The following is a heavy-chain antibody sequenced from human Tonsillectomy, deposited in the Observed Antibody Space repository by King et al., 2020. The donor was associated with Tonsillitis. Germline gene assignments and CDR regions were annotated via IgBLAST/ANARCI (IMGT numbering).Heavy chain of an antibody. CDR2: ISYDGSNK. J-gene: IGHJ4*02. V-gene: IGHV3-30*04. CDR1: GFTFSSYA. Sequence: VQLVESGGGVVQPGRSLRLSCAASGFTFSSYAMHWVRQAPGKGLEWVAVISYDGSNKYYADSVKGRFTISRDNSKNTLYLQMNSLRAEDTAVYYCARLDSGSYYGYWGQGTLVTVSS. D-gene: IGHD1-26*01. CDR3: ARLDSGSYYGY.